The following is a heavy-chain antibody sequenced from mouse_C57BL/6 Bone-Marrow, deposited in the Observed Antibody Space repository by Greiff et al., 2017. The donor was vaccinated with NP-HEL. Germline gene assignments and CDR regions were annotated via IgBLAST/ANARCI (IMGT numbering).Heavy chain of an antibody. V-gene: IGHV1-15*01. CDR3: TRLITTVRYFDV. D-gene: IGHD1-1*01. CDR2: IDPETGGT. CDR1: GYTFTDYE. Sequence: QVQLQQSGAELVRPGASVTLSCKASGYTFTDYEMHWVKQTPVHGLEWIGAIDPETGGTAYNQKFKGKAILTADKSSSTAYMELRSLTSEDSAVYYCTRLITTVRYFDVWGTGTTVTVSS. J-gene: IGHJ1*03.